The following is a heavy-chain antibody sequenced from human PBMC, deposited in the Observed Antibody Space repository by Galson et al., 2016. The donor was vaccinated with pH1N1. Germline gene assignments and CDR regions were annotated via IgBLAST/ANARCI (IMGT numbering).Heavy chain of an antibody. CDR1: GYTFTDYY. CDR3: ASPSYGDHHDY. V-gene: IGHV1-2*06. D-gene: IGHD4-17*01. Sequence: SVKVSCKASGYTFTDYYIHWVRQAPGQGLEWMGRINPNSGATNYAQKFQGRVTVTRDTSISTAYMELSRLRSDDTAMFYCASPSYGDHHDYWSQGTLVTVSS. CDR2: INPNSGAT. J-gene: IGHJ4*02.